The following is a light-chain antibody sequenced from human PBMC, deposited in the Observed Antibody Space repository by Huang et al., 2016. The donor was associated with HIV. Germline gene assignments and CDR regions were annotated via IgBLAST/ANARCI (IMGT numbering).Light chain of an antibody. CDR2: AAS. J-gene: IGKJ4*01. CDR3: QQSYTTPVT. V-gene: IGKV1-39*01. Sequence: IQMTQSPSSLSASVGDRVTITCRAIQTIKYYLNWYQQKPGKAPDLLIYAASSLHSGVPSRFSGSGSGTDFTLTISSLQPEDFATYYCQQSYTTPVTFGGGTKVEI. CDR1: QTIKYY.